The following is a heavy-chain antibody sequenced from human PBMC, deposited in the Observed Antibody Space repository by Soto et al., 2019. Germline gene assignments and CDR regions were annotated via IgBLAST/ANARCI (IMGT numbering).Heavy chain of an antibody. D-gene: IGHD3-9*01. Sequence: ASVKVSCNASGHTFTSYFFSWVRQAPGQGREWMGWISAYNGNTNYAQKLQGRVTMTTDTSTSTADMELRSLRSDDTAVYYCARVGYPGVRYFDWLSLGGGSFDYWGQGTLVTVSS. V-gene: IGHV1-18*01. J-gene: IGHJ4*02. CDR3: ARVGYPGVRYFDWLSLGGGSFDY. CDR2: ISAYNGNT. CDR1: GHTFTSYF.